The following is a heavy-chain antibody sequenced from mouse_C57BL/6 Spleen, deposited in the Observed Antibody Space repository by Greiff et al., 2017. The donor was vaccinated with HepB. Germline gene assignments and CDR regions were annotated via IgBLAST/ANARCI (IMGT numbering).Heavy chain of an antibody. V-gene: IGHV5-16*01. CDR1: GFTFSDYY. Sequence: EVNLVESEGGLVQPGSSMKLSCTASGFTFSDYYMAWVRQVPEKGLEWVANINYDGSSTYYLDSLKSRFIISRDNAKNILYLQMSSLKSEDTATYYCARVAYYGSWYFDVWGTGTTVTVSS. D-gene: IGHD1-2*01. CDR3: ARVAYYGSWYFDV. J-gene: IGHJ1*03. CDR2: INYDGSST.